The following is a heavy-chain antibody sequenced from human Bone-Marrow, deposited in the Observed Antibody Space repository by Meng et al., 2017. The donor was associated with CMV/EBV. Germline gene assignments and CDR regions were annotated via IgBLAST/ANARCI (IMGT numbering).Heavy chain of an antibody. V-gene: IGHV1-69*13. D-gene: IGHD6-19*01. Sequence: SVKVSCKASGYTFTSYYMHWVRQAPGQGLEWMGGIIPIFGTPNYAQKFQGRVTITPDESTNTVYMELSSLRSEDTAVYYCATPNYSSGWYTPFDYWGQGTRVTVSS. CDR2: IIPIFGTP. CDR3: ATPNYSSGWYTPFDY. J-gene: IGHJ4*02. CDR1: GYTFTSYY.